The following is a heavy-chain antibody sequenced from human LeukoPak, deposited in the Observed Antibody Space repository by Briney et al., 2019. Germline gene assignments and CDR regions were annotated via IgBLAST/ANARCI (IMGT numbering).Heavy chain of an antibody. V-gene: IGHV1-18*01. CDR3: ASNRGRRRGLDY. Sequence: ASVKVSCKASGGTFSSYAISWVRQAPGQGLEWMGWISAYNGNTNYAQKLQGRVTMTTDTSTSTAYMELRSLRSDDTAVYYCASNRGRRRGLDYWGQGTLVTVSS. CDR1: GGTFSSYA. CDR2: ISAYNGNT. J-gene: IGHJ4*02. D-gene: IGHD1-14*01.